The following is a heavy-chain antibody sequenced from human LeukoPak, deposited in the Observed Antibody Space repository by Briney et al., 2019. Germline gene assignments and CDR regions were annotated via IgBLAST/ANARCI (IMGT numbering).Heavy chain of an antibody. CDR1: GGSFSGYH. D-gene: IGHD6-13*01. CDR3: ARGRAKVLDSSSWSRHNWFDP. J-gene: IGHJ5*02. V-gene: IGHV4-34*01. Sequence: PSETLSLTCGVYGGSFSGYHWTWIRLRPGKGLEWIGDINHSGSTNYNPSLKSRVTISVDTSKNQFSLKLSSVTAADTAVYYCARGRAKVLDSSSWSRHNWFDPWGQGTLVTVSS. CDR2: INHSGST.